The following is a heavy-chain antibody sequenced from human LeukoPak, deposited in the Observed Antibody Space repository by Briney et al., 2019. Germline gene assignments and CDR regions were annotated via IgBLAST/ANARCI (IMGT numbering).Heavy chain of an antibody. CDR3: ARDRRGYYYDSSGYYYDY. D-gene: IGHD3-22*01. CDR1: GCTFTGYY. V-gene: IGHV1-2*02. J-gene: IGHJ4*02. Sequence: GASVKVSCKASGCTFTGYYMHWVRQAPGQGLEWMGWINPNSGGTNYAQKFQGRVTMTRDTSISTAYMELSRLRSDDTAVYYCARDRRGYYYDSSGYYYDYWGQGTLVTVSS. CDR2: INPNSGGT.